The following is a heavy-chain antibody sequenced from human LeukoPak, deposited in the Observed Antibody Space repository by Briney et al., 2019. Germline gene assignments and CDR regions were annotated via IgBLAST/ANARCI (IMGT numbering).Heavy chain of an antibody. CDR3: ARGDLSGWYDKRWFDP. D-gene: IGHD6-19*01. Sequence: PSETLSLTCAVYGGSFSGYYWSWIRQPPGKGLEWIGEINHSGSTNYNPSLKSRVTISVDTSKNQFSLKLSSVTAADTAVYYCARGDLSGWYDKRWFDPWGQGTLVTVSS. V-gene: IGHV4-34*01. J-gene: IGHJ5*02. CDR1: GGSFSGYY. CDR2: INHSGST.